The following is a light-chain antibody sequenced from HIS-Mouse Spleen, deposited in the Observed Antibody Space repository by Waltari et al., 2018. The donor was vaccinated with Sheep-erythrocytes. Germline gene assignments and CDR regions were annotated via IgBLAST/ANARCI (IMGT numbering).Light chain of an antibody. J-gene: IGLJ2*01. CDR1: NIGSKS. Sequence: SYLLTQPPSVSVAPGQTARITRRGNNIGSKSLHWYQQKQGQAPVLVVYDVSDRPSGIPERFSGSNSGNTATLTISRVEAGDEADYYCQVWDSSSDPVVFGGGTKLTVL. V-gene: IGLV3-21*02. CDR2: DVS. CDR3: QVWDSSSDPVV.